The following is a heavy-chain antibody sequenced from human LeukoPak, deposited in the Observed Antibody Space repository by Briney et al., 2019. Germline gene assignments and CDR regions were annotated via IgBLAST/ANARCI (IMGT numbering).Heavy chain of an antibody. Sequence: SETLSLTCTVSGDSINSRSYYWDWIRQPPGKGLEWIGNLYYGGNTHYNPSLKSRVTISADTSNNQFSLKLSSVTAADTAVYYCARGAPVDYYDRSGYYGNFDYWGQGTLVTVSS. CDR2: LYYGGNT. J-gene: IGHJ4*02. CDR1: GDSINSRSYY. CDR3: ARGAPVDYYDRSGYYGNFDY. D-gene: IGHD3-22*01. V-gene: IGHV4-39*01.